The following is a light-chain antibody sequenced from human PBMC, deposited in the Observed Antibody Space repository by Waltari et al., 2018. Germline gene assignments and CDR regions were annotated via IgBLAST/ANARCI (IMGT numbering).Light chain of an antibody. CDR3: VSYTSDTTPLI. CDR2: DVS. CDR1: KNDVGGYTY. Sequence: QSALTQPASVSGSPGQSITISCTGTKNDVGGYTYVSWYQQHPGKAPKLLIYDVSSRTSGVTNRFSGSKSGNTASLTISGLKADDEADYHCVSYTSDTTPLIFGGGTKLTVL. V-gene: IGLV2-14*03. J-gene: IGLJ2*01.